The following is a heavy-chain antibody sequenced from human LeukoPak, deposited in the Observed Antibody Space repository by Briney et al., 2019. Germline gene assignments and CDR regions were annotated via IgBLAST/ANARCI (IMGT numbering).Heavy chain of an antibody. D-gene: IGHD3-10*01. CDR3: ARESEWFGSSMDV. J-gene: IGHJ6*04. Sequence: PGGSLRLSCAASGFTFSSYAMHWVRQAPGKGLEWVAVISYDGSNKYYADSVKGRFTISRDNSKNTLYLQMNSLRAEDTAVYYCARESEWFGSSMDVWGKGTTATVSS. CDR2: ISYDGSNK. CDR1: GFTFSSYA. V-gene: IGHV3-30*04.